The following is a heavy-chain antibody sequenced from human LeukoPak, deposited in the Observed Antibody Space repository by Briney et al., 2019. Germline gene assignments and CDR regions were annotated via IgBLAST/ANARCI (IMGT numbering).Heavy chain of an antibody. D-gene: IGHD6-6*01. V-gene: IGHV3-21*01. Sequence: GGSLRLSCAASGFTFSSYSMNWVRQAPGKGLEWVSSISSISSDIYYADSVKGRFTISRDNAKNSLYLQMNSLRAEDTAVYYCARGSYSSSSADWGQGTLVTVSS. CDR2: ISSISSDI. CDR3: ARGSYSSSSAD. J-gene: IGHJ1*01. CDR1: GFTFSSYS.